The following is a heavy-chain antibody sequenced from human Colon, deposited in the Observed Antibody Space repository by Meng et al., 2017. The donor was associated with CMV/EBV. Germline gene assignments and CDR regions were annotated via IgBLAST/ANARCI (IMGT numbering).Heavy chain of an antibody. J-gene: IGHJ5*01. CDR2: IYIGGTTT. V-gene: IGHV3-53*01. CDR3: ARGWPPDS. D-gene: IGHD6-13*01. Sequence: GESLKISCAVSGFPVSANYMAWFRQAPGKGLEWVSIIYIGGTTTLCADSVRGRFSISTDNSKNTLYLQMSSLRDEDTAVYYCARGWPPDSWGQGTLVTVSS. CDR1: GFPVSANY.